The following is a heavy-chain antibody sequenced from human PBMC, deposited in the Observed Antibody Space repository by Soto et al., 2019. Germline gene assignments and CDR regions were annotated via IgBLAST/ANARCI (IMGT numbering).Heavy chain of an antibody. CDR1: GGTFSSYA. D-gene: IGHD5-12*01. CDR2: IIPIFGTA. CDR3: ARGVATITLLFDY. J-gene: IGHJ4*02. Sequence: SVKVSCKASGGTFSSYAISWVRQAPGQGLEWMGGIIPIFGTANYAQKFQGRVTITADESTSTAYMELSSLRSEDTAVYYCARGVATITLLFDYWGQGTLVTVSS. V-gene: IGHV1-69*13.